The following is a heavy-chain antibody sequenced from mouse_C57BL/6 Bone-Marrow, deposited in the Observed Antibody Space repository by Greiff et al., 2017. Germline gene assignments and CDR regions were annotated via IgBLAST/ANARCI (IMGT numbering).Heavy chain of an antibody. V-gene: IGHV1-81*01. J-gene: IGHJ3*01. D-gene: IGHD2-3*01. Sequence: QVQLKQSGAELARPGASVKLSCKASGYTFTSYGISWVKQRTGQGLEWIGEIYPRSGNTYYNEKFKGKATLTADKSSSTAYMELRSLTSEDSAVYFCARGIYDGCRDWFAYWGLWTLVTVSA. CDR1: GYTFTSYG. CDR3: ARGIYDGCRDWFAY. CDR2: IYPRSGNT.